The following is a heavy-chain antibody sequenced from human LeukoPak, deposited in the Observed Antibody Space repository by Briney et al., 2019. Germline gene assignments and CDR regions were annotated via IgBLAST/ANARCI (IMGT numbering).Heavy chain of an antibody. CDR1: GYTFTGYY. D-gene: IGHD6-19*01. CDR3: ARERSSITMYSRGLPYPFDY. J-gene: IGHJ4*02. Sequence: ASVKVSCKASGYTFTGYYMHWVRQAPGQGLEWMGWINPNSGGTNYAQKFQGRVTITRDTSISTAYMELSRLRSDDTAVYYCARERSSITMYSRGLPYPFDYWGQGTLVTVSS. CDR2: INPNSGGT. V-gene: IGHV1-2*02.